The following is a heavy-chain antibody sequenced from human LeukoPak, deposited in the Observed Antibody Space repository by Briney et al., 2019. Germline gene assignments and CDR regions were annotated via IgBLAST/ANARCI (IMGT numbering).Heavy chain of an antibody. CDR2: IYSGGST. CDR1: GFTVSSNY. J-gene: IGHJ6*02. V-gene: IGHV3-66*01. D-gene: IGHD3-3*01. CDR3: ARDPITIFGVVSRSYYYYGMDV. Sequence: GGSLRLSCAASGFTVSSNYMSWVRQAPGKGLEWVSVIYSGGSTYYADSVKGRFTISRDNSKNTLYLQMNSLRAEDTAMYYCARDPITIFGVVSRSYYYYGMDVWGQGTTVTVSS.